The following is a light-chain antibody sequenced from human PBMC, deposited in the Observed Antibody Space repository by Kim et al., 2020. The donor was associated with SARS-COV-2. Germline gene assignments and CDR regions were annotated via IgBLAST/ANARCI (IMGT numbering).Light chain of an antibody. J-gene: IGKJ2*01. Sequence: EIVMTQSPATLSVSPGERATLSCRASQSVSSNLAWYQQKPGQAPRLLIYGASTRATGIPARFRGSGSGTEFTLTISSLQSEDFAVYYCQQYNNWPPKYTCGQGTKLEI. CDR3: QQYNNWPPKYT. V-gene: IGKV3-15*01. CDR1: QSVSSN. CDR2: GAS.